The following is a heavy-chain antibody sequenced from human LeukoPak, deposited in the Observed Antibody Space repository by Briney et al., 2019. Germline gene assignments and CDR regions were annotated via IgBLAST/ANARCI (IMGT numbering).Heavy chain of an antibody. CDR1: GFTFSSYT. CDR3: ARTNRVVVESDY. Sequence: GGSLRLSCAASGFTFSSYTMNWVRQAPGKGLEWVSSISSSSSYIYYADSVKGRFTISRDNAKNSLYLQMNSLRAEDTAVYYCARTNRVVVESDYWGQGTLVTVSS. J-gene: IGHJ4*02. V-gene: IGHV3-21*01. D-gene: IGHD3-22*01. CDR2: ISSSSSYI.